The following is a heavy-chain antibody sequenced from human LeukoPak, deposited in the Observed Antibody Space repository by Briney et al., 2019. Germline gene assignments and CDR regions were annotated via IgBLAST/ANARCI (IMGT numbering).Heavy chain of an antibody. J-gene: IGHJ6*02. CDR2: ISAYNGNT. CDR1: GYTFTSYG. Sequence: GASVKVSCKASGYTFTSYGISWVRQAPRQGLEWMGWISAYNGNTNYAQKLQGRVTMTTDTSTSTAYMELRSLRSDDTAVYYCARLYCGGDCYPGYSYGMDVWGQGTTVTVSS. D-gene: IGHD2-21*02. V-gene: IGHV1-18*01. CDR3: ARLYCGGDCYPGYSYGMDV.